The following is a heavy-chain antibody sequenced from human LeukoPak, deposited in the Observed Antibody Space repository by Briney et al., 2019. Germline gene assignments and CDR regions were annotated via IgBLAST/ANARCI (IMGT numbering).Heavy chain of an antibody. J-gene: IGHJ4*02. CDR1: GGSMSSGDYY. V-gene: IGHV4-31*03. CDR3: ARDRWNTATRNYFDC. CDR2: IYYSGST. D-gene: IGHD5-18*01. Sequence: SETLSLTCTVSGGSMSSGDYYWSWIRQHPGKGLEWIGYIYYSGSTYYNPSLKSRVTISVDTSKNQFSLKLSSVTAADTAVYYCARDRWNTATRNYFDCWCQGTLVTVSS.